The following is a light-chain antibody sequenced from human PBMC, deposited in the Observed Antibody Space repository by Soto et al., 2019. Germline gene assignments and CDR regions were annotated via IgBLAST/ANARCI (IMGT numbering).Light chain of an antibody. CDR1: QSVSSS. Sequence: EIVLTQSPDTLSLSTRERATLSCRASQSVSSSLAWYQQKPGQAPRLLIYDASHRATGIPARFSGSGSGIDFALTICSLVPEDFAVYYCQQRSKWPPEVTFGPGTKVDIK. J-gene: IGKJ3*01. CDR2: DAS. CDR3: QQRSKWPPEVT. V-gene: IGKV3-11*01.